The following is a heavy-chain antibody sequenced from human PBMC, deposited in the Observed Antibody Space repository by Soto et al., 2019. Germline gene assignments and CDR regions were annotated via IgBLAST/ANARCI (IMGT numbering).Heavy chain of an antibody. D-gene: IGHD7-27*01. V-gene: IGHV4-4*07. CDR3: ARETGEKWTYEAH. J-gene: IGHJ1*01. CDR1: GAYISDCS. Sequence: SETLSLTCRLSGAYISDCSRSWIRPAAGKWLDWIGRITINGNTQKNPSFKSRVTMSIDTSRNHFSLNLQSATAADTALYYCARETGEKWTYEAHWGQGNMVTGSS. CDR2: ITINGNT.